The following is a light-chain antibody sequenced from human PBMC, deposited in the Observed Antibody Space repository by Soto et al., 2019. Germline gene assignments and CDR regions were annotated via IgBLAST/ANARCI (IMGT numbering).Light chain of an antibody. CDR1: QSLSGN. J-gene: IGKJ4*01. CDR3: QQYNNWPLT. CDR2: RAS. Sequence: EIAMTQSPATLAVSPGDTATLSCRASQSLSGNLAWYQQKPGQAPRLLIFRASTRATGVPARFSGRGSGTDFTLTISGLQSEDFAVYYCQQYNNWPLTFGGGTKVDIK. V-gene: IGKV3-15*01.